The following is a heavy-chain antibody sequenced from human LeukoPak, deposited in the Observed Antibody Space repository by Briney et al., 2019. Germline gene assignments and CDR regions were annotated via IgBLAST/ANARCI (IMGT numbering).Heavy chain of an antibody. CDR1: GLTIGSYW. CDR2: IRQDGSEK. Sequence: GGSLRLSCSGSGLTIGSYWMSWVRQAPGKGLEWVANIRQDGSEKYYVDSVKGRLTISRDNAKNSLNLQMNSLRAEDTGIYYCARAGYYGDDAFDLWGQGTMVTVSS. D-gene: IGHD2/OR15-2a*01. CDR3: ARAGYYGDDAFDL. V-gene: IGHV3-7*01. J-gene: IGHJ3*01.